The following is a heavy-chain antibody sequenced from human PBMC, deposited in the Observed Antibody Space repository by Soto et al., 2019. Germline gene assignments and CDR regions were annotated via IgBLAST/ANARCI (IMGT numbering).Heavy chain of an antibody. CDR3: AHTATSGTWAFDY. J-gene: IGHJ4*02. Sequence: QITLKESGPTLVKPTQTLTLTCAFSGFSLTTRAVGVGWIRQPPGKALEWLAVIYWDDDKRYSPSLKSRVSIPKDTSKKQVVLTMTTMDHVDTATYYCAHTATSGTWAFDYWGQGILVTVSS. CDR2: IYWDDDK. D-gene: IGHD1-26*01. CDR1: GFSLTTRAVG. V-gene: IGHV2-5*02.